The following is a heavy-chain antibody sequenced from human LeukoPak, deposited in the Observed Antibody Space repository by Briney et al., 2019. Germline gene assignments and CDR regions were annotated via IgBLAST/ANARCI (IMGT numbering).Heavy chain of an antibody. CDR3: ARNGDGQLPFYYYYYYIDV. CDR2: IIPIFGTA. Sequence: SVKVSCKASGGTFSSYAISWVRQAPGQGLEWMGGIIPIFGTANYAQKFQGRVTITADESTSTAYMELSSLRSEDTAVYYCARNGDGQLPFYYYYYYIDVWGKGTTVTVSS. CDR1: GGTFSSYA. J-gene: IGHJ6*03. D-gene: IGHD6-6*01. V-gene: IGHV1-69*13.